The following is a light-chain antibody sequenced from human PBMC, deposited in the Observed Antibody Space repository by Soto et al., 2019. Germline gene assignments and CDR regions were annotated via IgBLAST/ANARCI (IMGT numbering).Light chain of an antibody. CDR2: AVT. V-gene: IGLV2-14*01. Sequence: QSVLTQPASVSGSPGQSITISCTGTSSDVGGYNYVSWYQQHPGKAPKLMIYAVTDRPSGVSSRFSGSKSGNTASLTISGLRAEDEADYHCSSYTSSSTLFGTGTKVTVL. J-gene: IGLJ1*01. CDR1: SSDVGGYNY. CDR3: SSYTSSSTL.